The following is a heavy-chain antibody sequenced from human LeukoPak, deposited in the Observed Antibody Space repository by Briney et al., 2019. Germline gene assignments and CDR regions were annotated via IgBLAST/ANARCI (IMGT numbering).Heavy chain of an antibody. CDR1: GGSFSGYY. Sequence: SETLSLTCAVYGGSFSGYYWSWIRQPPGKGLEWIGEINHSGSTYYNPSLKSRVTISVDTSKNQFSLKLSSVTAADTAVYYCARGGTYYYGSGSYYNGRSRYYFDYWGQGTLVTVSS. D-gene: IGHD3-10*01. V-gene: IGHV4-34*01. CDR2: INHSGST. CDR3: ARGGTYYYGSGSYYNGRSRYYFDY. J-gene: IGHJ4*02.